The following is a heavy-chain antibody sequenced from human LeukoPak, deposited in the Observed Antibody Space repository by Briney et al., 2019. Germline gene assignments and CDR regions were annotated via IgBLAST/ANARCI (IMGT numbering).Heavy chain of an antibody. CDR3: AQHDYGELDY. V-gene: IGHV4-4*02. J-gene: IGHJ4*02. CDR2: ISHSGST. D-gene: IGHD4/OR15-4a*01. Sequence: SETQSLTCAVSGGSFNRNNWWSWVRQPPGKGLEWIGEISHSGSTNYNPSLKRRVTISVDKSKNLVSLKQISVTAADTAVYFCAQHDYGELDYWGQETLVTVSS. CDR1: GGSFNRNNW.